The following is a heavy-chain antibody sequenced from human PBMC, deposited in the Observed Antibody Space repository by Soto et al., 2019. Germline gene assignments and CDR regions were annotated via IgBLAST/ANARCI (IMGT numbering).Heavy chain of an antibody. J-gene: IGHJ3*02. V-gene: IGHV4-39*01. Sequence: XCTVSGGSISSSSYYWGWIRQPPGKGLEWIGSIYYSGSTYYNPSLKSRVTISVDTSKNQFSLKLSSVTAADTAEYYCAXXXXXGYSXSYDAFDIWGXGTTVTVSS. CDR1: GGSISSSSYY. D-gene: IGHD6-13*01. CDR2: IYYSGST. CDR3: AXXXXXGYSXSYDAFDI.